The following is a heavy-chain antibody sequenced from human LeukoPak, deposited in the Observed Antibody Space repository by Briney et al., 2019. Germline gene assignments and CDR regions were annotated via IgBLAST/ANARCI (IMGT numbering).Heavy chain of an antibody. CDR3: ARDYWSRYCTNGVCYTVWFDP. CDR2: ICAYNGNT. Sequence: GASVKVSCKASGYTFTSYGISWVRQAPGQGREWMGWICAYNGNTNYAQKLQGRVTMTTDTSTSTAYMELRSLRSDDTAVYYCARDYWSRYCTNGVCYTVWFDPWGQGTLVTVSS. V-gene: IGHV1-18*01. CDR1: GYTFTSYG. D-gene: IGHD2-8*01. J-gene: IGHJ5*02.